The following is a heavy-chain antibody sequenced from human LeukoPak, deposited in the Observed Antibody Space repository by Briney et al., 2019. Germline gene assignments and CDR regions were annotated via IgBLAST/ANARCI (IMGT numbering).Heavy chain of an antibody. D-gene: IGHD2-15*01. V-gene: IGHV3-15*01. CDR3: TTEERVSSGYCSGGSCYIDY. Sequence: GGSLRLSCAASGFTFSNAWMNWVRQAPGKGLEGVGRIKSKTDGGTTDYAAPVKGRFTISRDDSKNTLYLQMNSLKTEDTAVYYCTTEERVSSGYCSGGSCYIDYWGQGTLVTVSS. J-gene: IGHJ4*02. CDR1: GFTFSNAW. CDR2: IKSKTDGGTT.